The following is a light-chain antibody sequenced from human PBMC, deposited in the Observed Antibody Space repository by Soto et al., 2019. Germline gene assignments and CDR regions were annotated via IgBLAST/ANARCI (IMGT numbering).Light chain of an antibody. Sequence: DIVMTQSPDSLAVSLGERATINCKSSQSVLYSSNKANYLAWYQQKPGQPPKLLISWASTRENGVPDRFSGSGSGTDFTLSISSLQAEDVAVYYCQQYYSVPLTFGPGTKVDIK. J-gene: IGKJ3*01. CDR2: WAS. V-gene: IGKV4-1*01. CDR1: QSVLYSSNKANY. CDR3: QQYYSVPLT.